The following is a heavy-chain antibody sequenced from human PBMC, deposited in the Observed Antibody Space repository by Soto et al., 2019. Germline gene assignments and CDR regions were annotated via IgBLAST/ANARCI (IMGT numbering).Heavy chain of an antibody. J-gene: IGHJ1*01. D-gene: IGHD1-26*01. CDR3: ARHDSGSYHYPEYFQH. Sequence: VSVKLYCNASGYTFTSYAMHWVRQAPRQRLEWMGWINAGNSNTKYSQKFQGRVTITRDTSASTAYMELSSVTAADTAVYYCARHDSGSYHYPEYFQHWGQGTLVTVSS. CDR1: GYTFTSYA. CDR2: INAGNSNT. V-gene: IGHV1-3*01.